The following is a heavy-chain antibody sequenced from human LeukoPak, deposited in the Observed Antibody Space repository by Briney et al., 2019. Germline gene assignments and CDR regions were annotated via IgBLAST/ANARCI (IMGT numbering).Heavy chain of an antibody. CDR1: GFTFRSYG. J-gene: IGHJ4*02. CDR3: AKGVAVAGTFDY. Sequence: GGSLRLSCAASGFTFRSYGIHWVRQTPGKGLEWVTMIWHDGSNKYYADSVKGRFTISRDNSKNTLYLQMNSLRAEDTAVYYCAKGVAVAGTFDYWGQGTLVTVSS. V-gene: IGHV3-33*06. D-gene: IGHD6-19*01. CDR2: IWHDGSNK.